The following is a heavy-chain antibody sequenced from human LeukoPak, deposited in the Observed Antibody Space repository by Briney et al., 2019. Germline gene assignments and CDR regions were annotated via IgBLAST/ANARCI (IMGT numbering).Heavy chain of an antibody. V-gene: IGHV5-51*01. CDR3: AKSPSPLDAFDI. Sequence: GESLKISCKGSGYSFNTYWIGWVRQMPGKGLEWMGIIYPGDSDTRYSPSFQDQVTISADRSISTAYLQWSSLKASDTAMYYCAKSPSPLDAFDIWGQGTMVTVSS. CDR2: IYPGDSDT. CDR1: GYSFNTYW. J-gene: IGHJ3*02.